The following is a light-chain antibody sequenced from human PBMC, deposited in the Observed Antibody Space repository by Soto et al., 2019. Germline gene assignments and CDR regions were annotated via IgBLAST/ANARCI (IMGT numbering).Light chain of an antibody. J-gene: IGKJ2*01. V-gene: IGKV3-15*01. Sequence: ERAIFSCRASQSVGSNIAWYQQKPGQSPRLLVYDASTRATAIPARFSGSASGTDFILTINPLQPEDFAVYYCQQYYQWPSYTFGQGTKVDIK. CDR3: QQYYQWPSYT. CDR2: DAS. CDR1: QSVGSN.